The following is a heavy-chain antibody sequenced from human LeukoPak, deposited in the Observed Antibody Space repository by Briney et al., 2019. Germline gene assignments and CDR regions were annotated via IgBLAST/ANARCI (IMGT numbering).Heavy chain of an antibody. CDR3: ARHETYYYGSGSHLSYYYYYMDV. Sequence: GESLKISCKGSGYSFTSYWIGWVRQMPGKGLEWMGIIYPGDSDTRYSPSFQGQVTISADKSISTAYLQWSSLKASDTAMYYCARHETYYYGSGSHLSYYYYYMDVWGKGTTVTVSS. CDR1: GYSFTSYW. J-gene: IGHJ6*03. D-gene: IGHD3-10*01. V-gene: IGHV5-51*01. CDR2: IYPGDSDT.